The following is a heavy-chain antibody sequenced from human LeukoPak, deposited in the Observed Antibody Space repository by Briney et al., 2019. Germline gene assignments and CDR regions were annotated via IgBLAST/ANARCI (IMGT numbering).Heavy chain of an antibody. Sequence: GGSLRLSCAASGFTFSSYSMNWVRQAQGKGLEWVSYISSSSSTIYYADSVKGRFTISRDNAKNSLYLQMNSLRAEDTAVYYCAGGPVVPAAKYYYYYYGMDVWGQGTTVTVSS. D-gene: IGHD2-2*01. J-gene: IGHJ6*02. CDR3: AGGPVVPAAKYYYYYYGMDV. CDR1: GFTFSSYS. CDR2: ISSSSSTI. V-gene: IGHV3-48*01.